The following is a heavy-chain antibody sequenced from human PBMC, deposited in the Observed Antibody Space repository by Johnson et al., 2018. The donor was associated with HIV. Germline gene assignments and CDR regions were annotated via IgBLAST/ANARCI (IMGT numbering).Heavy chain of an antibody. CDR2: ISWNSGSI. D-gene: IGHD3-10*01. Sequence: VQLVESGGGLVQPGRSLRLSCAASGFTFDDYAMHWVRQAPGKGLEWVSGISWNSGSIGYADSVKGRFTISSDNAKNSLYLQMNSLRAEDTALYYCAKDSEGSIITMVRGAHDAFDIWGQGTMVTVSS. CDR1: GFTFDDYA. J-gene: IGHJ3*02. CDR3: AKDSEGSIITMVRGAHDAFDI. V-gene: IGHV3-9*01.